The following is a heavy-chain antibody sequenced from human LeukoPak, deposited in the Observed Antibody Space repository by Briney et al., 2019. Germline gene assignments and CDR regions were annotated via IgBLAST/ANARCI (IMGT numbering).Heavy chain of an antibody. CDR3: ARDPGGSCSSTSCPPGFDY. Sequence: GGSLRLSCAASGFTFSSYSMNWVRQAPGKGLEWVSYISSSSSTIYYADSVKGRFTISRDNAKNSLYLQMNSLRAEDTAVYYCARDPGGSCSSTSCPPGFDYWGQGTLVTVSS. D-gene: IGHD2-2*01. V-gene: IGHV3-48*01. J-gene: IGHJ4*02. CDR1: GFTFSSYS. CDR2: ISSSSSTI.